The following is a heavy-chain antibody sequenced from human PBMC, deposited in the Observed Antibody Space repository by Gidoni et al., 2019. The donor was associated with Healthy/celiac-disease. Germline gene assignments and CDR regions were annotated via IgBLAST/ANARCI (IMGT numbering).Heavy chain of an antibody. V-gene: IGHV5-51*03. J-gene: IGHJ4*02. CDR1: GSRFTSYW. CDR2: IYPGDSDN. CDR3: ASSLDCGSDFDY. D-gene: IGHD5-12*01. Sequence: DVQLLQSGAELKKPGDSLRISFTGSGSRFTSYWIGWVRQMPGKGLEWMGIIYPGDSDNRYSPPFQGEITISADKTISTADLQWSSLKASATAMYYCASSLDCGSDFDYWGQGTLVTVSS.